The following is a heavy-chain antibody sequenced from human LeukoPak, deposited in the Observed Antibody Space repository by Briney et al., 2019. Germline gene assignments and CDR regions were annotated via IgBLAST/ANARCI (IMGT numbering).Heavy chain of an antibody. J-gene: IGHJ4*02. CDR2: IKQDGSEK. CDR1: GFIFSSYW. Sequence: PGGSLRLSCAASGFIFSSYWMSWVRQAPGKGLEWVANIKQDGSEKYYVDSVKGRFTISRDNAKNSLYLQMNSLRAEDTAVYYCARLWYSSGWYSVALDYWSQGTLVTVSA. CDR3: ARLWYSSGWYSVALDY. V-gene: IGHV3-7*01. D-gene: IGHD6-19*01.